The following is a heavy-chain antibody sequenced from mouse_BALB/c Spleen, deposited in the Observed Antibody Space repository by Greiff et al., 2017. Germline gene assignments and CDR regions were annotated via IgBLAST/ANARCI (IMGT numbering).Heavy chain of an antibody. CDR3: ARDYDYDVGPFAY. J-gene: IGHJ3*01. Sequence: VKLVESGPGLVAPSQSLSITCTVSGFSLTSYGVHWVRQPPGKGLEWLGVIWAGGSTNYNSALMSRLSISKDNSKSQVFLKMNSLQTDDTAMYYCARDYDYDVGPFAYWGQGTLVTVSA. CDR2: IWAGGST. V-gene: IGHV2-9*02. CDR1: GFSLTSYG. D-gene: IGHD2-4*01.